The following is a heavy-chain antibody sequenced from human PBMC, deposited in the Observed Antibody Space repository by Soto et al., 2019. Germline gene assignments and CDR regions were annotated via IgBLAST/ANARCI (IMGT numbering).Heavy chain of an antibody. V-gene: IGHV6-1*01. D-gene: IGHD7-27*01. Sequence: QVQLQQSGPGLVKPSQTLSVTCAISGDSVSSNNIGWNWIRQSPARGLEWLGRTFYRSEWNFDNSDSVNSRITIKADTSKNQITLHVLSVTPEDTAIYYCTRSRQLGRGFHFWGQGTQVLVSS. J-gene: IGHJ4*02. CDR1: GDSVSSNNIG. CDR3: TRSRQLGRGFHF. CDR2: TFYRSEWNF.